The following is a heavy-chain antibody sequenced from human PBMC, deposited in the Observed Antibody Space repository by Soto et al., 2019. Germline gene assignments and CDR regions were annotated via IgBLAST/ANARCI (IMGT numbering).Heavy chain of an antibody. CDR3: ARGGRTPAPAYYYYYVMDV. Sequence: EVQLVESGGGLVQPGGSLRLSCAASGFTFSSYWMSWVRQAPGKGLEWVANIKQDGSEKYYVDSVKGRFTISRDNAKDSLCLQMNSLRAEDTAVYYWARGGRTPAPAYYYYYVMDVCGQGTTFTVSS. D-gene: IGHD1-26*01. CDR2: IKQDGSEK. J-gene: IGHJ6*02. V-gene: IGHV3-7*01. CDR1: GFTFSSYW.